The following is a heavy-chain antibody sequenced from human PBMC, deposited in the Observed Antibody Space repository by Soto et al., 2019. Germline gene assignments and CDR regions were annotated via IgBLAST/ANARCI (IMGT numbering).Heavy chain of an antibody. V-gene: IGHV3-21*01. CDR3: ARVHGGDPSGGSCLVRRSIDV. Sequence: EVQLVESGGGLVKPGGSLRLSCAASGFTFSYYGMNWVRQAPGKGLEWVSSISSSSGYIYDADSVKGRFTISRDNAKNSLYLQMNSLTAEDTAVHYCARVHGGDPSGGSCLVRRSIDVWGQGTTVTVSS. D-gene: IGHD2-15*01. CDR2: ISSSSGYI. J-gene: IGHJ6*02. CDR1: GFTFSYYG.